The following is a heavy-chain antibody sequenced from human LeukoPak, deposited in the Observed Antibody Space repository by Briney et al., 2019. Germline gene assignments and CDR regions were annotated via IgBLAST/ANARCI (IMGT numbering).Heavy chain of an antibody. V-gene: IGHV4-38-2*01. J-gene: IGHJ4*02. CDR3: VKVGAYGDYARHDY. D-gene: IGHD4-17*01. Sequence: SETLSLTCAVSGYSISSGYYWGWIRQPPGKGLEWIGSIYHSGSTYFNPSLKSRVTISVDTSKNQFSLKLSSVTAADTAVYYCVKVGAYGDYARHDYWGQGTLVTVSS. CDR1: GYSISSGYY. CDR2: IYHSGST.